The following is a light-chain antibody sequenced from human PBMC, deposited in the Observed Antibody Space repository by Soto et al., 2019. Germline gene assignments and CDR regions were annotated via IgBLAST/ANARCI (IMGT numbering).Light chain of an antibody. V-gene: IGKV4-1*01. CDR3: QQYYITPQT. J-gene: IGKJ1*01. CDR2: WAS. Sequence: DIVMTQSPDSLAVSLGERATINCKSSQSVLYSSNNKNYLAWYQQKPGQPPKLLIYWASTRESGVPDRPSGSGSGTDFTLTISSLQAEDVAVYSCQQYYITPQTFGQGTKVEIK. CDR1: QSVLYSSNNKNY.